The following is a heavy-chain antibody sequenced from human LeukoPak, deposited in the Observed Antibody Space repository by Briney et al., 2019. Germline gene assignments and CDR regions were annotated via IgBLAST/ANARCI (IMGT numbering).Heavy chain of an antibody. V-gene: IGHV4-59*01. J-gene: IGHJ4*02. D-gene: IGHD5-18*01. Sequence: SETLSLTCTVSGGSISGYYWSWIRQPPGKGLEWIGYIYYSGSTNYNPSLKSRVTISVDTSKNQFSLKLSSVTAADTAVYYCARGNTAMVTGFDYWGQGTLVTVSS. CDR3: ARGNTAMVTGFDY. CDR2: IYYSGST. CDR1: GGSISGYY.